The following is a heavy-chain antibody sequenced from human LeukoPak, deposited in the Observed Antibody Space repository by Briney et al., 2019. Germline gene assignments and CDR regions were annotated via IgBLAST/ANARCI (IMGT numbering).Heavy chain of an antibody. CDR2: MNPNSGNT. V-gene: IGHV1-8*01. J-gene: IGHJ6*03. CDR3: ARARPYYDFWSGYYYYYYYMDV. Sequence: ASVKVSCKASGYTFTSYDINWVRQATGQGLEWMGWMNPNSGNTGYAQKFQGRVTMTRNTSISTAYMELSSLRSEDMAVYYCARARPYYDFWSGYYYYYYYMDVWGKGTTVTVSS. D-gene: IGHD3-3*01. CDR1: GYTFTSYD.